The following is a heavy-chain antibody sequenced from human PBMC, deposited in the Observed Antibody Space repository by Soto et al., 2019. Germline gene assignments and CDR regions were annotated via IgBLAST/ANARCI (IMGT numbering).Heavy chain of an antibody. J-gene: IGHJ4*02. CDR3: ARGAECGGDCYRFDY. V-gene: IGHV1-46*01. Sequence: QVQLVQSGAEVTKPGASVKVSCKASGYTFTRYYIHWVRQAPGQGLEWVAMINPGGGRTNYAQMSKGRVTLTRDTSKGTVDMELSTLTSDDTAVYYCARGAECGGDCYRFDYWGKGSLVTFSS. D-gene: IGHD2-21*02. CDR1: GYTFTRYY. CDR2: INPGGGRT.